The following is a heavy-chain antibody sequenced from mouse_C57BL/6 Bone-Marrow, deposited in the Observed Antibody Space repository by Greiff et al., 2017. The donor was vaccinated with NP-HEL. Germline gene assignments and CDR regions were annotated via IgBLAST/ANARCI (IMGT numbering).Heavy chain of an antibody. J-gene: IGHJ4*01. CDR2: IRNKANGYTT. CDR1: GFTFTDYY. Sequence: EVKLMESGGGLVQPGGSLSLSCAASGFTFTDYYMSWVRQPPGKALEWLGFIRNKANGYTTEYSASVKGRFTISRDNSQSILYLQMNALRAEDSATYYCARYIYDGNPGYAMDYWGQGTSVTVSS. CDR3: ARYIYDGNPGYAMDY. V-gene: IGHV7-3*01. D-gene: IGHD2-1*01.